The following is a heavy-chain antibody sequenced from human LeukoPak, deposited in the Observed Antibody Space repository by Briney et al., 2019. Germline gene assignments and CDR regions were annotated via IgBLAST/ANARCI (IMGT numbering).Heavy chain of an antibody. V-gene: IGHV4-59*11. J-gene: IGHJ4*02. CDR3: ASGDYDFWSGYWLLH. Sequence: SETLSLTCTVSGGSISSHYWSWIRQPPGKGLEWIGYIYYSGSTNYNPSLKSRVTISVDTSKNQFSLKLSSATAADTAVYYCASGDYDFWSGYWLLHWGQGTLVTVSS. D-gene: IGHD3-3*01. CDR1: GGSISSHY. CDR2: IYYSGST.